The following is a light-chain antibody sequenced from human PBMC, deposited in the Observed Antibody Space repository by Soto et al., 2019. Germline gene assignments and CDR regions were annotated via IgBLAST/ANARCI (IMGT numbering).Light chain of an antibody. Sequence: QSALTQPRSVSGSPGQSITISCTGSTSDVGAYSFASWYQQHPGATPKLLIHDVNKRPPGVPDRFSASKSGNTASLTISGLQAEDEAEYFCCSYARAYRYVCRRGTKGTLL. J-gene: IGLJ1*01. CDR2: DVN. CDR1: TSDVGAYSF. CDR3: CSYARAYRYV. V-gene: IGLV2-11*01.